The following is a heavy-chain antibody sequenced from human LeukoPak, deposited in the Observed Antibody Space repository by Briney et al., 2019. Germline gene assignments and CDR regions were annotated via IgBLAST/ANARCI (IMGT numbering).Heavy chain of an antibody. J-gene: IGHJ4*02. CDR3: ARDYCLYSLDF. CDR1: GYSLSSGYY. D-gene: IGHD5-12*01. V-gene: IGHV4-38-2*02. CDR2: LYHGGST. Sequence: SETLSLTXSVSGYSLSSGYYWGWIRHPPGKGLEWIGSLYHGGSTYYNPSLKSRITTSVDTSKNQFPLKLRSVVAADTAVYYCARDYCLYSLDFWGQGTRVAVSS.